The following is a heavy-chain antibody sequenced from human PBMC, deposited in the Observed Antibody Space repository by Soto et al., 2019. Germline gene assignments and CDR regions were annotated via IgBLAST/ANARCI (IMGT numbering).Heavy chain of an antibody. CDR2: ISPMFGAA. J-gene: IGHJ4*02. V-gene: IGHV1-69*19. CDR1: GGTFNTYA. CDR3: AREVQVHTPAFVY. Sequence: QVQLVQAGAEMKKPGSSVKVSCQSSGGTFNTYAMNWVRQAPGQGPEWMGDISPMFGAANYAPKFQGRVTITADASTGTSYMQLSSLTSEVTALYFCAREVQVHTPAFVYWGQGTLVTVSS. D-gene: IGHD3-10*01.